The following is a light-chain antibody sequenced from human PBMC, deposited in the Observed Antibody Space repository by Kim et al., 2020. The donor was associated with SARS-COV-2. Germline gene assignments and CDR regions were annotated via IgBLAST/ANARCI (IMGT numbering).Light chain of an antibody. V-gene: IGKV1-39*01. J-gene: IGKJ2*01. CDR1: QNINSH. CDR3: QQRYSTPRT. Sequence: DIQMTQSPSSLSASVGDRVTITCRTSQNINSHLNWYHQKPGRAPKLLIYAASTLQGGVPSRFSGSGSETDFTLTISSLQPEDFATYYCQQRYSTPRTFGQGTKLEI. CDR2: AAS.